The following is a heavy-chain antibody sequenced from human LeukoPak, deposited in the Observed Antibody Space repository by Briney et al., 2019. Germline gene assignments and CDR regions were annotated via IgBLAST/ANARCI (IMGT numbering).Heavy chain of an antibody. Sequence: GGSLRLSCAASGFTFSSSGLHWVRQAPGKGLEWVAVISYDGNDKYYADSVKGRFTISRDNSKNTLYLQMNSLRAEDTAVYYCAKDMYPGRNYYYYYGMDVGGQGTTVTVS. V-gene: IGHV3-30*18. CDR2: ISYDGNDK. CDR1: GFTFSSSG. D-gene: IGHD2-2*01. J-gene: IGHJ6*02. CDR3: AKDMYPGRNYYYYYGMDV.